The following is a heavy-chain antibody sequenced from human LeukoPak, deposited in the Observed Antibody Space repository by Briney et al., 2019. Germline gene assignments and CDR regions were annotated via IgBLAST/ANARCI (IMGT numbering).Heavy chain of an antibody. CDR3: ARAAGIATAQTPYGMDV. V-gene: IGHV1-69*02. D-gene: IGHD1-26*01. Sequence: ASVKVSCKASGGTFSSYTISWVRQAPGQGLEWMGRIIPILGIANYAQKFQGRVTITADKSTSTAYMELSSLRSEDTAVYYCARAAGIATAQTPYGMDVWGQGTTATVSS. CDR1: GGTFSSYT. CDR2: IIPILGIA. J-gene: IGHJ6*02.